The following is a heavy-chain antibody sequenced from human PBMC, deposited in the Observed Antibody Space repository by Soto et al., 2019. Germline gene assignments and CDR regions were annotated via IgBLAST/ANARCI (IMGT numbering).Heavy chain of an antibody. J-gene: IGHJ4*02. CDR3: AGETDYYDSSGYYDY. V-gene: IGHV4-61*01. Sequence: QVQLQESGPGLVKPSETLSLTCTVSGGSVSSGSYYWSWIRQPPGKGLEWFGYIYYRGSTNYNPSLKSRVTISVDTSKNQLSLKLSSVTAADTAVYYCAGETDYYDSSGYYDYWGQGTLVTVSS. D-gene: IGHD3-22*01. CDR2: IYYRGST. CDR1: GGSVSSGSYY.